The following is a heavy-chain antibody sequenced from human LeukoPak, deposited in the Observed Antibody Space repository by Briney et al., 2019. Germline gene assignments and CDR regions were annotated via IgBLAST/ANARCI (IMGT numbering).Heavy chain of an antibody. CDR2: IIPIFGTA. Sequence: ASVKVSCKASGYTFTSYYMHWVRQAPGQGLEWMGGIIPIFGTANYAQKFQGRVTITADESTSTAYMELSSLRSEDTAVYYCARGASIVGYNWFDPWGQGTLVTVSS. CDR3: ARGASIVGYNWFDP. J-gene: IGHJ5*02. CDR1: GYTFTSYY. V-gene: IGHV1-69*13. D-gene: IGHD2/OR15-2a*01.